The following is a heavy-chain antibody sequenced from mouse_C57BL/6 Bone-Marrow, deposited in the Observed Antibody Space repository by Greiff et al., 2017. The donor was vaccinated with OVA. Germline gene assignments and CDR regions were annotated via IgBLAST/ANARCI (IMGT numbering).Heavy chain of an antibody. CDR1: GYTFTDYY. D-gene: IGHD1-1*01. CDR2: INPYNGGT. V-gene: IGHV1-19*01. CDR3: ARYYYGSRDFDY. Sequence: EVQLQQSGPVLVKPGASVKMSCKASGYTFTDYYMNWVKQSPGKSLEWIGVINPYNGGTSYNQKFKGKATLTVDKSSSTAYMELNSLTSEDSAVYYCARYYYGSRDFDYWGQGTTLTVSS. J-gene: IGHJ2*01.